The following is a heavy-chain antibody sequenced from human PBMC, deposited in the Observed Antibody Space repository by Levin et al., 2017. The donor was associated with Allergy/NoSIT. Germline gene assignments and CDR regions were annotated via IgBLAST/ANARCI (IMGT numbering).Heavy chain of an antibody. D-gene: IGHD3-10*01. V-gene: IGHV4-61*02. Sequence: LRLSCTVSGGSISSGSYYWSWIRQPAGKGLEWIGRIYTSGSTNYNPSLKSRVTISVDTSKNQFSLKLSSVTAADTAVYYCARVNYGSGSYALDYWGQGTLVTVSS. CDR1: GGSISSGSYY. CDR2: IYTSGST. J-gene: IGHJ4*02. CDR3: ARVNYGSGSYALDY.